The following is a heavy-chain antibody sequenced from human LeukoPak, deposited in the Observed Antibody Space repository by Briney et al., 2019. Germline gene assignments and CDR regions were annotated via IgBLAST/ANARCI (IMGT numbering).Heavy chain of an antibody. CDR2: IHPGDSDT. V-gene: IGHV5-51*01. D-gene: IGHD3-10*01. Sequence: GESLKISCKGSGYSFTNYWIGWVRQMPGKGLEWMGIIHPGDSDTRYSPSFQGQVTFSADKSISTAYLQWSSLKASDTAMYYCARTLAMVRGVIIGLDYWGQGTLVTVSS. CDR3: ARTLAMVRGVIIGLDY. J-gene: IGHJ4*02. CDR1: GYSFTNYW.